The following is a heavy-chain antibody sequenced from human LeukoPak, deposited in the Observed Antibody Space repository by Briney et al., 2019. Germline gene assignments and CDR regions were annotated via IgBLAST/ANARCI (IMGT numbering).Heavy chain of an antibody. V-gene: IGHV4-4*02. J-gene: IGHJ4*02. D-gene: IGHD3-22*01. CDR1: GGSISSSNW. CDR3: ARRGSGYYFKLVY. CDR2: IYHSGST. Sequence: SETLSLTCAVSGGSISSSNWWSWVRQPPGKGLEWIGEIYHSGSTNYNPSLKSRVTISVDKSRNQFSLKLSSVTAADTAVYYCARRGSGYYFKLVYWGQGTLVTVSS.